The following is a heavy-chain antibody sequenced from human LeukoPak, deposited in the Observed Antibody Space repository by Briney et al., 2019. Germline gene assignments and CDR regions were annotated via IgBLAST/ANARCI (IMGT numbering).Heavy chain of an antibody. Sequence: GGSLRLSCAASGFPFSTYAMSWVRQAPGKGLEGVSAISGSGGSTYYADSVNVRFTSSRDNSQNTLYLQMNSLRAEDTAVYYCAKDRSRGSRGEWFGELLSRYFDYWGQGTLVTVSS. J-gene: IGHJ4*02. CDR1: GFPFSTYA. CDR2: ISGSGGST. D-gene: IGHD3-10*01. CDR3: AKDRSRGSRGEWFGELLSRYFDY. V-gene: IGHV3-23*01.